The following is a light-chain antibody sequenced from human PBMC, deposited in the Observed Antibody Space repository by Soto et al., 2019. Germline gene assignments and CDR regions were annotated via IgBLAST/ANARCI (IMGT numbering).Light chain of an antibody. CDR3: QQLNSYPYT. CDR2: VAS. Sequence: IQLTQSPSFLSASVGARVTITCRASQGIAGYFAWYQQKTGEAPKVLIYVASTLHTGVPSRFSGSGSGGHFTLTISSLQPEESATYYCQQLNSYPYTFGQGTKLEIK. CDR1: QGIAGY. V-gene: IGKV1-9*01. J-gene: IGKJ2*01.